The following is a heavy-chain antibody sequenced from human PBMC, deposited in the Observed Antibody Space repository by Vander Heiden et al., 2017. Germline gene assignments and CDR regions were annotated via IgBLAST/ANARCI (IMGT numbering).Heavy chain of an antibody. CDR3: ARQNWDYGDRFDY. CDR1: GFTFTDYA. V-gene: IGHV3-23*01. Sequence: EVQLLESGGGLVQPGGSLRLSCEASGFTFTDYALSWVRQAPGKGLEWVSTIRGVDANAHYADSLKGRFTISRDNSKNTLYLQMNRLRAVDTAVYYCARQNWDYGDRFDYWGQGALVTVSS. D-gene: IGHD4-17*01. J-gene: IGHJ4*02. CDR2: IRGVDANA.